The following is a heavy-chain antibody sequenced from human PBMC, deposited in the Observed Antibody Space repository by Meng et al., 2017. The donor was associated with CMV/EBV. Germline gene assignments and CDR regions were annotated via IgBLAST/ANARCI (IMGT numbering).Heavy chain of an antibody. CDR3: ARESSYDFSHDY. CDR2: INPSGGST. CDR1: GHTLTSYY. V-gene: IGHV1-46*01. D-gene: IGHD3-3*01. Sequence: QVQLGQSGAEVKKPGASVKVSCKASGHTLTSYYMHWVRQAPGQGLEWMGIINPSGGSTSYAQKFQGRVTMTRDTSTSTVYMELSSLRSEDTAVYYCARESSYDFSHDYWGQGTLVTVSS. J-gene: IGHJ4*02.